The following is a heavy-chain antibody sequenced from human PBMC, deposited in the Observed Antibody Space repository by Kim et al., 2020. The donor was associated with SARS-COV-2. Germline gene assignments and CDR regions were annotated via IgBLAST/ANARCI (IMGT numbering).Heavy chain of an antibody. J-gene: IGHJ6*02. Sequence: SETLSLTCTVSGGSISSYYWSWIRQSPGKGPEWIGSIYYSGSTNYSPSLKSRVTISVETSKNQFSLKLRSVTAADTAVYYCARVGQVGNYGGGEPYYYALDVWGQGTTVTVSS. CDR1: GGSISSYY. V-gene: IGHV4-59*01. CDR3: ARVGQVGNYGGGEPYYYALDV. D-gene: IGHD4-17*01. CDR2: IYYSGST.